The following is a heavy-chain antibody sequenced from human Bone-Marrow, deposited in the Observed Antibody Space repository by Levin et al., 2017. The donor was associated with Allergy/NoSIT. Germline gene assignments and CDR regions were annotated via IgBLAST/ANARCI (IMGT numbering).Heavy chain of an antibody. J-gene: IGHJ4*02. CDR2: IYYSGST. Sequence: SETLSLTCTVSGGSISSDDYYWSWIRQPPGKGLEWIGYIYYSGSTYYNASLKSRTTISVDTSKNQFSLKLSSVTAADTAVYYCGRALGGSYSALDYWGQGTLVTVSS. D-gene: IGHD1-26*01. V-gene: IGHV4-30-4*01. CDR1: GGSISSDDYY. CDR3: GRALGGSYSALDY.